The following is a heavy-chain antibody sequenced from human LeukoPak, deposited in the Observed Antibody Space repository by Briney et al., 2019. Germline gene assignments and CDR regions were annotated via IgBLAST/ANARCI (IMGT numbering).Heavy chain of an antibody. J-gene: IGHJ4*02. CDR1: GFTFSSYA. Sequence: GGSLRLSCVVSGFTFSSYAMSWVRQAPGKGLEWVSGISGSGDNTYYADSVKGRFTISKDNSKNTLYVQMNSLGTEDTAAYYCAKGSYYDSSGSFYFDYWGQGTLVTVSS. D-gene: IGHD3-22*01. V-gene: IGHV3-23*01. CDR2: ISGSGDNT. CDR3: AKGSYYDSSGSFYFDY.